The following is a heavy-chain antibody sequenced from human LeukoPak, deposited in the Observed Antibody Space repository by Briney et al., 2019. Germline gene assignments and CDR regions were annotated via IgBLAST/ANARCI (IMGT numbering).Heavy chain of an antibody. V-gene: IGHV1-2*02. J-gene: IGHJ4*02. CDR1: GYTFTDYY. CDR3: ASVYNGYDLSQLDY. CDR2: INPNSGAA. Sequence: ASVKVSCKASGYTFTDYYTHWVRQAPGQGLEWMGWINPNSGAAKYAQKFQGRVTVTRVTSISTGYLEVSSLTSDDTAVYYCASVYNGYDLSQLDYWGQGTLVTVSS. D-gene: IGHD5-12*01.